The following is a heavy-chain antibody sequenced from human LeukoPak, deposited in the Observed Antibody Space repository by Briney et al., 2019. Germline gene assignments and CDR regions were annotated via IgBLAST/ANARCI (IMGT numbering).Heavy chain of an antibody. J-gene: IGHJ4*02. D-gene: IGHD3-3*01. Sequence: PGGSLRLSCAASGFTFSSYAMHWVRQAPGKGLEWVAVISYDGSNKYYADSAKGRFTISRHNSKNTLYLQMNSLRAEDTAVYYCAKGPPITIFGVVIIRFDYWGQGTLVTVSS. CDR3: AKGPPITIFGVVIIRFDY. V-gene: IGHV3-30-3*01. CDR2: ISYDGSNK. CDR1: GFTFSSYA.